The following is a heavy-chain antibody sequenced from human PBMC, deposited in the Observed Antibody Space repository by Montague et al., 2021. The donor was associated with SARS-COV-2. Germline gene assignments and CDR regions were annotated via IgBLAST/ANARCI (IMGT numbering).Heavy chain of an antibody. J-gene: IGHJ4*02. CDR1: GFTFGDYA. CDR2: IRSKAYGGTT. V-gene: IGHV3-49*04. CDR3: IRDKGPGVAERFDY. D-gene: IGHD5-24*01. Sequence: SLRVSCASSGFTFGDYAMSWVRQAPGKGLESVAFIRSKAYGGTTEYAASVKGRFTISRDDSKSVAFLQMNSLKTEDSAVYFCIRDKGPGVAERFDYWGQGTLVTVSS.